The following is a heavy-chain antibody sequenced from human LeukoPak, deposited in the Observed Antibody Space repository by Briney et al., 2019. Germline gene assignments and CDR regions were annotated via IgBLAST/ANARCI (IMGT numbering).Heavy chain of an antibody. J-gene: IGHJ6*02. CDR1: GYSFTNYW. D-gene: IGHD1-1*01. CDR3: SRESKVHLRRNGLDV. V-gene: IGHV5-10-1*01. Sequence: GESLKISCKASGYSFTNYWITWVRQTPAKGLEWMGRVDPSDSYGSYSPSFQGHVTVSVDKTTNIAYLQWSSLRASDTAVYFCSRESKVHLRRNGLDVWGQGTTVTVSS. CDR2: VDPSDSYG.